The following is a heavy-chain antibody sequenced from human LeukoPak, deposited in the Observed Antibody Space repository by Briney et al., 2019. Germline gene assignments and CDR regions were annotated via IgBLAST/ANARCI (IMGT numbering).Heavy chain of an antibody. CDR1: GGSISSSSYY. J-gene: IGHJ6*02. D-gene: IGHD3-9*01. V-gene: IGHV4-39*07. Sequence: SETLSLTCTVSGGSISSSSYYWGWIRQPPGKGLEWIGSIYYSGSTYYNPSLKSRVTISVDTSKNQFSLKLSSVTAADTAVYYCARGVGPLRYFDWSYYYYGMDVWGQGTTVTVSS. CDR3: ARGVGPLRYFDWSYYYYGMDV. CDR2: IYYSGST.